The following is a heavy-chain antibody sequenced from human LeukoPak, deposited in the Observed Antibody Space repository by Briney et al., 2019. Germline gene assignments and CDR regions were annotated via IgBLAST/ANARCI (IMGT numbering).Heavy chain of an antibody. CDR2: INAGNGNT. V-gene: IGHV1-3*01. D-gene: IGHD3-3*01. CDR3: ARSRGPYDFWSHWDY. CDR1: GYTFTSYA. Sequence: ASVKVSCEASGYTFTSYAMHWVRQAPGQRLEWMGWINAGNGNTKYSQKFQGRVTITRDTSASTAYMELSSLRSEDTAVYYCARSRGPYDFWSHWDYWGQGTLVTVSS. J-gene: IGHJ4*02.